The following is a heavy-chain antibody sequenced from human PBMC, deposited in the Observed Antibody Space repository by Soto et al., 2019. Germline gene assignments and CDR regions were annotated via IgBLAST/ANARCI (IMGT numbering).Heavy chain of an antibody. D-gene: IGHD1-20*01. J-gene: IGHJ4*02. CDR1: GGSISSGCYY. Sequence: PSVTLSLTCPVAGGSISSGCYYWSWIRQHPGKGLEWIGYIYYSGSTYYNPSLKSRVTISRDNSKNTLYLQMGSLKPEDMSVYYCARSRNWNTPLFDYWGQGTLVTVSS. CDR3: ARSRNWNTPLFDY. V-gene: IGHV4-31*03. CDR2: IYYSGST.